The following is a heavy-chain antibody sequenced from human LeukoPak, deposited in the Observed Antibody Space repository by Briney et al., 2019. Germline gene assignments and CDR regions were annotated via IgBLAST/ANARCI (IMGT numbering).Heavy chain of an antibody. CDR3: ARDRVLWYYYYYMDV. V-gene: IGHV4-39*07. J-gene: IGHJ6*03. Sequence: SETVSLTCTVSGGSISSSSYYWGWIRQPPGKGLEWIGSIYYSGSTYYNPSLKSRVTISVDTSKNQFSLKLSSVTAADTAVYYCARDRVLWYYYYYMDVWGKGTTVTVSS. CDR1: GGSISSSSYY. CDR2: IYYSGST.